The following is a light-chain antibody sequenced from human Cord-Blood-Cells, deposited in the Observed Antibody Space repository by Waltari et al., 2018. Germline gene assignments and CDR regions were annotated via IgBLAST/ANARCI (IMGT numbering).Light chain of an antibody. CDR2: DVS. CDR1: SSDVGGYNY. V-gene: IGLV2-14*01. J-gene: IGLJ2*01. Sequence: QSALTQPASVSGSPGQSITISCTGTSSDVGGYNYVSWYQRHPGKAPKLMIYDVSNRPSGVSNRFSGSKSGNTASLTISGLQAEDGADYYCSSYTSSSTLVVFGGGTKLTVL. CDR3: SSYTSSSTLVV.